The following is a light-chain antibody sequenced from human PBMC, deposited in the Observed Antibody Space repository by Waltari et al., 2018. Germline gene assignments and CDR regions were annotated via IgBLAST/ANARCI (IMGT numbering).Light chain of an antibody. J-gene: IGLJ2*01. CDR3: SSYAGRDTYVV. Sequence: QSALTQPASVSGSPGQSITISCTGPSSAIGSYNHVSWHQQHPGKAPKLLLSGANKRPSGVSNPFSGSKSGNTASLTISGLQAEDEADYYCSSYAGRDTYVVFGGGTKLTVL. CDR2: GAN. CDR1: SSAIGSYNH. V-gene: IGLV2-23*01.